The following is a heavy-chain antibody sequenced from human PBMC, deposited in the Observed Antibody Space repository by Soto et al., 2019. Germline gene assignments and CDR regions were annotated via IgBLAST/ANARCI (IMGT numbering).Heavy chain of an antibody. CDR3: AKDVDREVPTDAFDI. V-gene: IGHV3-23*01. Sequence: GGSLRLSCAASGFTFSSYAMIWVRQARGKGLEWVSAISGSGGSTYYADAVKGRFTISRDNSKNTLCLQMNRLRAEETGVYYCAKDVDREVPTDAFDIWGQGTMVNVSS. CDR1: GFTFSSYA. CDR2: ISGSGGST. J-gene: IGHJ3*02. D-gene: IGHD5-12*01.